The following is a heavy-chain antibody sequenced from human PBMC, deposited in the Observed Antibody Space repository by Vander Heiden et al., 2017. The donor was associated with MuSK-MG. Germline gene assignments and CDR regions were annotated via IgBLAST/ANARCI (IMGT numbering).Heavy chain of an antibody. V-gene: IGHV3-33*01. J-gene: IGHJ4*02. D-gene: IGHD4-4*01. CDR1: GFTFSNYG. CDR2: IWYDGSNK. CDR3: AREKDYTPDY. Sequence: QVQLVESGGGVVQPGRSLRLSCAASGFTFSNYGMHWVRQAPGKGLEWVAVIWYDGSNKYYADSVKGRFTISRDSSKNTLYLQMNSLRAEDTAVYYCAREKDYTPDYWGQGTLVTVSS.